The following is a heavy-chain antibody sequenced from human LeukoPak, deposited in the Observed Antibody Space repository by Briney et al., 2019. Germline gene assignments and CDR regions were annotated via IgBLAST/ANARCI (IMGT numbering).Heavy chain of an antibody. V-gene: IGHV4-59*01. CDR1: GGSISSYY. CDR2: ISYTGST. Sequence: PSETLSLTCTVSGGSISSYYWNWIRQPPGKGLEWIGYISYTGSTNYNPSLKSRVTLSLDTSKNQFSLNLSPVTAADTAVYYCARVGCSGGSCYPDYWGQGTLVTVSS. CDR3: ARVGCSGGSCYPDY. J-gene: IGHJ4*02. D-gene: IGHD2-15*01.